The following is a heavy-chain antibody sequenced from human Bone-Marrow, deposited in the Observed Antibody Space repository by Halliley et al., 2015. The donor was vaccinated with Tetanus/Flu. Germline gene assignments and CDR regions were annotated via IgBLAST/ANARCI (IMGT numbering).Heavy chain of an antibody. J-gene: IGHJ6*02. Sequence: WGWIRQPPGKGLEWIGYIYYSGSTYYNPSLKSRVSMSLDPPKNQFTLRVSSVTAADTAVYYCARAYWGERLPGMDVWGQGP. V-gene: IGHV4-30-4*01. D-gene: IGHD3-16*01. CDR3: ARAYWGERLPGMDV. CDR2: IYYSGST.